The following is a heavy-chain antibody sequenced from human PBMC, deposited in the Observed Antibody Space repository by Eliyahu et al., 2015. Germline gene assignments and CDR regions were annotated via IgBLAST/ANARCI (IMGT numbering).Heavy chain of an antibody. CDR1: GFDFRSYG. Sequence: QVQLVESGGGVVQPGRSLRLSCAAXGFDFRSYGVHWVRRAPGKGVEWVAVISYDGSSKHYRDSVKGRFTISRDNSKNTMYLEMNSLRADDTAVYYCAKDSPYMDVWGQGTTVTVSS. V-gene: IGHV3-30*18. J-gene: IGHJ6*03. CDR2: ISYDGSSK. CDR3: AKDSPYMDV.